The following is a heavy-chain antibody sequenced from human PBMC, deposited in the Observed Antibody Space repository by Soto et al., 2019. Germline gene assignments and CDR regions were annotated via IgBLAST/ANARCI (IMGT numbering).Heavy chain of an antibody. CDR3: ARHTVVTYYFDS. D-gene: IGHD2-21*02. J-gene: IGHJ4*02. CDR2: IYHSGST. Sequence: QLQLQESGSGLVKPSQTLSLTCAVSGGSISSGGYSWSWIRQPPGKGLEWIGYIYHSGSTYYNPSLQRRXIILVXXSKNQCSLKLSSVTAADTAVYYCARHTVVTYYFDSWGQGTLVTVSS. CDR1: GGSISSGGYS. V-gene: IGHV4-30-2*01.